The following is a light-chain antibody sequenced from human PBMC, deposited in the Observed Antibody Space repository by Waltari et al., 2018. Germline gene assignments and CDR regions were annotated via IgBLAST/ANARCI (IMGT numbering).Light chain of an antibody. CDR2: HAS. CDR3: QHYESLPVT. J-gene: IGKJ1*01. CDR1: QSISKY. V-gene: IGKV3-20*01. Sequence: EIVLTQSPGTLSLSPVERATLSCRASQSISKYLAWYQQKPGPAPRLLIYHASSRAAGIPDRFSGSGYGTDFSLTISRLEPEDFAVYYCQHYESLPVTFGQGTKVEIK.